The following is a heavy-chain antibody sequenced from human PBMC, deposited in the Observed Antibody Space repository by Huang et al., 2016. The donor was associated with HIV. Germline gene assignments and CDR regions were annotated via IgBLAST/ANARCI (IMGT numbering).Heavy chain of an antibody. Sequence: EVQLVESGGGLVQPGWSLRLSCAASVFAFSHYAVHWVRQSPGKGLECVSGIGGNSGDIAYAASVRGRFVISRDNAKKSLYLKMNGLRFEDTALYFCVIMDDYFDYWGQGVLVGVSS. CDR1: VFAFSHYA. J-gene: IGHJ4*02. D-gene: IGHD2-8*01. CDR3: VIMDDYFDY. CDR2: IGGNSGDI. V-gene: IGHV3-9*01.